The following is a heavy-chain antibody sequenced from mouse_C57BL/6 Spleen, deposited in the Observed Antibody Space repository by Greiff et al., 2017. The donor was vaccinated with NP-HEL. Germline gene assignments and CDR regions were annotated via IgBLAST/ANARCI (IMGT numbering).Heavy chain of an antibody. CDR3: ARGGITTVVDWYFDV. J-gene: IGHJ1*03. CDR2: IDPSDSYT. CDR1: GYTFTSYW. Sequence: QVQLQQPGAELVRPGTSVKLSCKASGYTFTSYWMHWVKQRPGQGLEWIGVIDPSDSYTNYNQKFKGKATLTVDTSSSTAYMQLSSLTSEDSAVYYCARGGITTVVDWYFDVWGTGTTVTVSS. V-gene: IGHV1-59*01. D-gene: IGHD1-1*01.